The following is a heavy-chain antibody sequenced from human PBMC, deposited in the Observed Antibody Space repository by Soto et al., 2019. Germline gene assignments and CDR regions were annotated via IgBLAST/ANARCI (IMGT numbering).Heavy chain of an antibody. CDR1: GFTFSSYA. V-gene: IGHV3-23*01. CDR3: AKEGICYYDSSGYYCARRFVG. Sequence: GGSLRLSCAASGFTFSSYAMSWVRQAPGKGLEWVSAISGSGGSTYYADSVKGRFTISRDNSKNTLYLQMNSLRAEDTAVYYCAKEGICYYDSSGYYCARRFVGWGQGTLVTVSS. D-gene: IGHD3-22*01. CDR2: ISGSGGST. J-gene: IGHJ4*02.